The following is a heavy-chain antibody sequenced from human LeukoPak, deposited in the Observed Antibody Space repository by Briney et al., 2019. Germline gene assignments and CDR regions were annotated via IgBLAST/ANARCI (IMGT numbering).Heavy chain of an antibody. D-gene: IGHD3-22*01. CDR3: ARTRYDYYDSSGEVSYYMDV. Sequence: SETLSLTCTVSGGSISVGSFYWAWIRQPPGKGLESIGSIFYSGSTYYNPSLKSRVTISVDTSKNQFSLKLSSVTAADTAVYYCARTRYDYYDSSGEVSYYMDVWGKGTTVTTSS. J-gene: IGHJ6*03. CDR2: IFYSGST. CDR1: GGSISVGSFY. V-gene: IGHV4-39*07.